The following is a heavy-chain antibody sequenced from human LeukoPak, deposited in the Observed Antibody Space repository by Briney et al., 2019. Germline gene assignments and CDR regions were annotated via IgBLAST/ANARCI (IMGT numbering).Heavy chain of an antibody. D-gene: IGHD2-2*01. CDR2: IGTAGDR. V-gene: IGHV3-13*05. CDR1: GFTFSTYD. J-gene: IGHJ2*01. CDR3: ARAPPYCSSTSCSYWYFDL. Sequence: GGSLRLSCAASGFTFSTYDMHWVRQATGKGLEWVSAIGTAGDRYYSGSVKGRFTISRENAKNSLYLQMNSLRVGDTAVYYCARAPPYCSSTSCSYWYFDLWGRGTLVTVSS.